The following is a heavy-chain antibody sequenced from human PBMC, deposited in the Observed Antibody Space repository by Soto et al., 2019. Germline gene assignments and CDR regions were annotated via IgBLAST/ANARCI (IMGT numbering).Heavy chain of an antibody. J-gene: IGHJ3*02. D-gene: IGHD2-15*01. Sequence: SVKVSCKASGGTFSSYAISWVRQAPGQGLEWMGGIIPIFGTANYAQKFQGRVTITADKSTSTAYMELSSLRSEDTAVYYCASEPPPRGGSRGLLGAAFDIWGQGTMVTVSS. CDR3: ASEPPPRGGSRGLLGAAFDI. CDR2: IIPIFGTA. V-gene: IGHV1-69*06. CDR1: GGTFSSYA.